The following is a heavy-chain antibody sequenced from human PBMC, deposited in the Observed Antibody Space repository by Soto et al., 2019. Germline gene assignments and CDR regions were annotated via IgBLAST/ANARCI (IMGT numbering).Heavy chain of an antibody. CDR3: ARGGSHCSGGSCYSFIWFDP. CDR2: ISAYNGNT. Sequence: EASVKVSCKASGYTFTSYGISWVRQAPGQGLEWMGWISAYNGNTNYAQKLQGRVTMTTDTSTSTAYMELRSLRSDDTAVYYCARGGSHCSGGSCYSFIWFDPWGQGTLVTVSS. D-gene: IGHD2-15*01. V-gene: IGHV1-18*04. CDR1: GYTFTSYG. J-gene: IGHJ5*02.